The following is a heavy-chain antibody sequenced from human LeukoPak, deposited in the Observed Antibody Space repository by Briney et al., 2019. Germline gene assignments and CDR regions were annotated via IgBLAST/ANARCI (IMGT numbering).Heavy chain of an antibody. CDR3: AELGITMIGGV. V-gene: IGHV3-7*01. CDR1: GFTVSSNY. D-gene: IGHD3-10*02. J-gene: IGHJ6*04. Sequence: GGSLRLSCAASGFTVSSNYMSWVRQAPGKGLEWVANINQDGSEKYFVDSVKGRFTISRDNAKNSLYLQMNSLRVEDTAVYYCAELGITMIGGVWGKGTTVTISS. CDR2: INQDGSEK.